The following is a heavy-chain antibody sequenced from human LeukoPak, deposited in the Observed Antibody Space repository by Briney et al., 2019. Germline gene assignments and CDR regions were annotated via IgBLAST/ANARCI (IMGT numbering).Heavy chain of an antibody. CDR3: ARDFLSCTGGSCYSNN. CDR1: GFTFNRYA. CDR2: IEASGENT. J-gene: IGHJ4*02. D-gene: IGHD2-15*01. V-gene: IGHV3-23*01. Sequence: GGSQRLSCAASGFTFNRYAMSWVRQAPGKGLEWVSSIEASGENTYYADSVKGRFTMSRDNSKNTLYLQMNSLRGDDTAIFYCARDFLSCTGGSCYSNNWGQGTLVTVSS.